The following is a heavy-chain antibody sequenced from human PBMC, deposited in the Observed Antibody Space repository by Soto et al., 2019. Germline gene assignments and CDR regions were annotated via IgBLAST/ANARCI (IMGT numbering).Heavy chain of an antibody. CDR1: GFSLSTSGVG. CDR3: AHSWEVSKRYDFWSGYYAGWFDP. J-gene: IGHJ5*02. D-gene: IGHD3-3*01. Sequence: QITLKESGPTLVKPTQTLTLTCTFSGFSLSTSGVGVGWIRQPPGKALEWLALIYWDDDKRYSPSLKSRLTITKDTSKNQAVLTMTNMDPVDTATYYCAHSWEVSKRYDFWSGYYAGWFDPWGQGTLVTVSS. CDR2: IYWDDDK. V-gene: IGHV2-5*02.